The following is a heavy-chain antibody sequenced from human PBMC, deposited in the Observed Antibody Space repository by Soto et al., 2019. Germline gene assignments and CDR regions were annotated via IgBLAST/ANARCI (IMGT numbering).Heavy chain of an antibody. CDR1: GFTFSSYA. D-gene: IGHD2-2*01. Sequence: EVQLLESGGGLVHPGGSLGLPWAAYGFTFSSYALSWVRQDPGKGLEWVSAISPSGGSTYYADSLKGRFTISRDNSKNTLYRQMNSLRADDTAVYYCAKDGGYCSSTSCFFDYWGQGTLVTVSS. CDR2: ISPSGGST. J-gene: IGHJ4*02. CDR3: AKDGGYCSSTSCFFDY. V-gene: IGHV3-23*01.